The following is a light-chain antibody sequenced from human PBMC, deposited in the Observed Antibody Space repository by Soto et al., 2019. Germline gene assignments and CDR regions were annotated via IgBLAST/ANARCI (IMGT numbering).Light chain of an antibody. CDR3: QQYNSYSYT. Sequence: DIQMTQSPSTLSASVGDRVTITCRASQSISSWLAWYQQKPGKAPKLLIYDASSLESGVPSRFSGSGSGTEFTLTISRLQADDFATYSCQQYNSYSYTFGQGTKLEIK. CDR2: DAS. V-gene: IGKV1-5*01. J-gene: IGKJ2*01. CDR1: QSISSW.